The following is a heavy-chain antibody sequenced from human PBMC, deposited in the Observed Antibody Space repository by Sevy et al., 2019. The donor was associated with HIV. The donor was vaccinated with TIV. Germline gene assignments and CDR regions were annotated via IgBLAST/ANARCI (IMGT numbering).Heavy chain of an antibody. D-gene: IGHD6-6*01. J-gene: IGHJ6*03. CDR3: ARVGQLGSYYYYYMDV. V-gene: IGHV3-7*01. Sequence: GGSLSLSCAASGFTFSSYWMSWVRQAPGKGLEWVVNIKQDGSEKYYVDSVKGRFTISRDNAKNSLYLQMNSLRAEDTAVYYCARVGQLGSYYYYYMDVWGKGTTVTVSS. CDR1: GFTFSSYW. CDR2: IKQDGSEK.